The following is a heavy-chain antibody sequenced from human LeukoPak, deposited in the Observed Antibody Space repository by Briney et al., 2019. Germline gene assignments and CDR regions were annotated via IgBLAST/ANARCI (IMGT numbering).Heavy chain of an antibody. CDR1: GGSISSYY. D-gene: IGHD1-7*01. Sequence: SETLSLTCTVSGGSISSYYWSWIRQPAGKGLEWIGRIYTSGTTNYNSSLKSRVTISVDTSKNQFSLKLSSVTAADTAVYYCARGEVVIVRRYNWNYVLHYYYYMDVWGKGTTVTVSS. J-gene: IGHJ6*03. V-gene: IGHV4-4*07. CDR3: ARGEVVIVRRYNWNYVLHYYYYMDV. CDR2: IYTSGTT.